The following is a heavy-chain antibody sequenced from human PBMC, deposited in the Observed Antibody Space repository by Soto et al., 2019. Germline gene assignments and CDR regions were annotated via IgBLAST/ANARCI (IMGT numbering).Heavy chain of an antibody. D-gene: IGHD3-22*01. Sequence: GGSLRLSCAASGFTFSSYAMSWVHQAPGKGLEWVSAISGSGGSTYYADSVKGRFTISRDNSKNTLYLQMNSLRAEDTAVYYCAPEGYYYDSSGYDLGYWGQGTLVTVSS. CDR1: GFTFSSYA. CDR3: APEGYYYDSSGYDLGY. CDR2: ISGSGGST. J-gene: IGHJ4*02. V-gene: IGHV3-23*01.